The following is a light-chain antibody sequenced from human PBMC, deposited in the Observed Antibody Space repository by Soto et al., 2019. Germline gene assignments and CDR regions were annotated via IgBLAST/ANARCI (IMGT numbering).Light chain of an antibody. CDR2: GAS. V-gene: IGKV3-15*01. CDR1: QSVSSN. Sequence: EIVMTQSPATLSVSPGERATLSCRASQSVSSNLAWYQQKPGQAPRLLIYGASTRATGIPARFSGSGSGTEFTLNISSLQSEDFAVYYCQQYNKWPPATFGQGTNVEIK. J-gene: IGKJ1*01. CDR3: QQYNKWPPAT.